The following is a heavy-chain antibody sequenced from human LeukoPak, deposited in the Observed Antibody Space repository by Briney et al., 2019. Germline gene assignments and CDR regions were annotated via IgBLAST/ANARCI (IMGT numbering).Heavy chain of an antibody. V-gene: IGHV4-30-2*01. CDR2: IYHSGST. J-gene: IGHJ4*02. CDR3: ARTLVVPSYYFDY. Sequence: SQTLSLTCTVSGGSISSGGYYWSWIRQPPGKGLEWIGYIYHSGSTYYNPSLKSRVTISVDRSKNQFSLKLTSVTAADTAVYYCARTLVVPSYYFDYWGQGTLVTVSS. D-gene: IGHD2-2*01. CDR1: GGSISSGGYY.